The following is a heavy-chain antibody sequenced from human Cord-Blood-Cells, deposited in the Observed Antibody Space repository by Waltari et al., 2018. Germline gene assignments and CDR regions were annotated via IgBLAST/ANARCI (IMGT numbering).Heavy chain of an antibody. CDR3: ARGGYCTNGVCFDY. Sequence: EVQLVESGGGLIQPGGSLRLSCAASGFTVSSNYMSWVRQAPGKGLEWVSVIYSDGSTYYADSVKGRFTISRDNSKNTLYLQMNSLRAEDTAVYYCARGGYCTNGVCFDYWGQGTLVTVSS. CDR2: IYSDGST. D-gene: IGHD2-8*01. J-gene: IGHJ4*02. V-gene: IGHV3-53*01. CDR1: GFTVSSNY.